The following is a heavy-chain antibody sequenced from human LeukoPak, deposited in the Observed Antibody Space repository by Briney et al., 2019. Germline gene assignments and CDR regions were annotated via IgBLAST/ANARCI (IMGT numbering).Heavy chain of an antibody. D-gene: IGHD6-13*01. V-gene: IGHV3-11*01. J-gene: IGHJ4*02. CDR1: GFTFSDYY. CDR3: ARGGDSSSWYVPPDY. Sequence: PGGSLRLSCAASGFTFSDYYMSWIRQAPGKGLEWVSYISSSGGTIYYADSVKGRFTISRDNAKNSLYLQMNSLRAEDTAVYYCARGGDSSSWYVPPDYWGQGTLVTVSS. CDR2: ISSSGGTI.